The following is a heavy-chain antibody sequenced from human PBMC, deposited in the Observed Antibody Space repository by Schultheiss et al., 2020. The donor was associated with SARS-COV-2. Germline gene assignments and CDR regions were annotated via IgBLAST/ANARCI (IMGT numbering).Heavy chain of an antibody. D-gene: IGHD3-22*01. CDR3: ASPSPLTYYSDRSRYFES. CDR2: LYYSGNT. Sequence: SETLSLTCTVSGGSIRSGESYWSWIRQSPGKGLEWIGSLYYSGNTYNNPSLKGRVTISVDTSKNQFSLKLSSVTAADTAVYYCASPSPLTYYSDRSRYFESWGQGTLVTVSS. V-gene: IGHV4-39*01. CDR1: GGSIRSGESY. J-gene: IGHJ4*02.